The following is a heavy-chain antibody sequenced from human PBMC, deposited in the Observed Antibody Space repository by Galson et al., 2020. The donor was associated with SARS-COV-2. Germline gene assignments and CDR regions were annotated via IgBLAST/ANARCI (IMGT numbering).Heavy chain of an antibody. J-gene: IGHJ4*02. D-gene: IGHD2-8*01. CDR1: NYSISSGYY. Sequence: SETLSLTCTVSNYSISSGYYWGWIRQPPGKGLEWIGTIYHSGTTYYNPSLKSRVTISVDTSKNQFSLKVTSVTAADTAVYYCARQRGHTYGYSWGQGTLVTVSS. CDR3: ARQRGHTYGYS. V-gene: IGHV4-38-2*02. CDR2: IYHSGTT.